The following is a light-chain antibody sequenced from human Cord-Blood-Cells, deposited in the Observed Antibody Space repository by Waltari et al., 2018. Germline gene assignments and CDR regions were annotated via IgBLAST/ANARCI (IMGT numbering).Light chain of an antibody. V-gene: IGLV1-40*01. Sequence: QSVLTQPPSASGAPGQRVTISCTGSSPTIGAGYAVHWYQPLPGTAPKLLIYCNSNRPSGVPDRFSGSKSGTSASLAITGLQAEDEADYYCQSYDSSVVFGGWTKLTVL. CDR1: SPTIGAGYA. J-gene: IGLJ2*01. CDR3: QSYDSSVV. CDR2: CNS.